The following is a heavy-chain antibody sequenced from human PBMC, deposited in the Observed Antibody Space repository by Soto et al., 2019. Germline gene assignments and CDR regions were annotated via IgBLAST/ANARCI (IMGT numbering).Heavy chain of an antibody. J-gene: IGHJ6*02. CDR3: ARGGTMVRGALRGMDV. Sequence: QVQLVQSGAEVKKSGSSVKVSCKASGGTFSSYAISWVRQAPGQGLEWMGGIIPIFGTANYAQKFQGRVTITADESTSTAYMELSSLRSEDTAVYYCARGGTMVRGALRGMDVWGQGTTVTVSS. D-gene: IGHD3-10*01. CDR2: IIPIFGTA. CDR1: GGTFSSYA. V-gene: IGHV1-69*01.